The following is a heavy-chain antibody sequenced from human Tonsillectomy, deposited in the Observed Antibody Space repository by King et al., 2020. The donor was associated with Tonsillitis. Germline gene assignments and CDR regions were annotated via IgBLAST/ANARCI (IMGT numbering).Heavy chain of an antibody. Sequence: KLVQSGAEVKKPGSSVKVSCKASGGTFNNFAFCWVRQAPGQGLEWMGGIIPMFGSASYAQKFHDRVTITADKSTSTTYMELSSLRSEDTAVYYCARDLPGTTILFVAFDIWGQGTKVTVSS. CDR1: GGTFNNFA. D-gene: IGHD1-7*01. V-gene: IGHV1-69*06. CDR2: IIPMFGSA. J-gene: IGHJ3*02. CDR3: ARDLPGTTILFVAFDI.